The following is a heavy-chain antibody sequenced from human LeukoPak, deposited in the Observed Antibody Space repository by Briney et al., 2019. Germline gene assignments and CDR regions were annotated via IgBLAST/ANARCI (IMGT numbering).Heavy chain of an antibody. Sequence: ASGKVSCKASGCTFTSYGISWVRQAPGQGLEWMGWVSAYNGNTNYAQKPQGRVTMTTDTSTSTAYMELRSLRSDDTAVYYCARGSLTWYYYDSSGYVYWGQGTLVTVSS. CDR3: ARGSLTWYYYDSSGYVY. D-gene: IGHD3-22*01. CDR2: VSAYNGNT. CDR1: GCTFTSYG. J-gene: IGHJ4*02. V-gene: IGHV1-18*01.